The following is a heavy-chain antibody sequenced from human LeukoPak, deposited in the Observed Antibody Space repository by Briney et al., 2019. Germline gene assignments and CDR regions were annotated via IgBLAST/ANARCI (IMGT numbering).Heavy chain of an antibody. V-gene: IGHV3-7*04. CDR2: IKQDGSEK. CDR3: ARGFKHYYDSSGYYYYFDY. D-gene: IGHD3-22*01. J-gene: IGHJ4*02. CDR1: GFTFSSYW. Sequence: GGSLRLSCAASGFTFSSYWMSWVRQAPGKGLEWVANIKQDGSEKYYVDSVKGRFTISRDNSKNTVYLQMNSLRAEDTAVYYCARGFKHYYDSSGYYYYFDYWGQGTLVTVSS.